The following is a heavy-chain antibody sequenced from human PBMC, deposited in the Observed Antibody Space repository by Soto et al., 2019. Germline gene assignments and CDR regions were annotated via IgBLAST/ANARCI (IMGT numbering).Heavy chain of an antibody. Sequence: GGSLRLSCTASGFTFGDYAMSWFRQAPGKGLEWVGFIRSKAYGGTTEYAASVKGRFTISRDDSKSIAYLQMNSLKTEDTAVYYCTRDQGQSSSWTYYYYYYMDVWGKGTTVTVSS. D-gene: IGHD6-13*01. CDR2: IRSKAYGGTT. CDR3: TRDQGQSSSWTYYYYYYMDV. V-gene: IGHV3-49*03. J-gene: IGHJ6*03. CDR1: GFTFGDYA.